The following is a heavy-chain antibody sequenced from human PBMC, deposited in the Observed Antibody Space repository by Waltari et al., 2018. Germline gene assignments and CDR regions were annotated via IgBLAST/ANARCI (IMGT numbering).Heavy chain of an antibody. CDR2: ADPEDGEK. Sequence: EVQLVQSGAEVQKPGATVKISCKVAGYTFTDYYMHWVHKAPGKGNEVMGLADPEDGEKIDPDKFQGRCTITADTSTDTAYIELSSLRSEDTAVYYCATHTAPFYYYYMDVWGKGTTVTISS. J-gene: IGHJ6*03. CDR1: GYTFTDYY. CDR3: ATHTAPFYYYYMDV. D-gene: IGHD3-16*01. V-gene: IGHV1-69-2*01.